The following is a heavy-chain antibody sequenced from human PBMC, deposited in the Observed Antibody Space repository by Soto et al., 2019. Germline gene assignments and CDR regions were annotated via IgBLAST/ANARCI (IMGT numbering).Heavy chain of an antibody. Sequence: VASVKVSCKASGGTFSSYAISWVRQAPGQGLEWMGGIIPIFGTANYAQKFQGRVTITADESTSTAYMELSSLRSEDTAVYYCAREPAGPNSSGYYWVSWFDPWGQGTLVTVSS. V-gene: IGHV1-69*13. D-gene: IGHD3-22*01. CDR2: IIPIFGTA. CDR1: GGTFSSYA. CDR3: AREPAGPNSSGYYWVSWFDP. J-gene: IGHJ5*02.